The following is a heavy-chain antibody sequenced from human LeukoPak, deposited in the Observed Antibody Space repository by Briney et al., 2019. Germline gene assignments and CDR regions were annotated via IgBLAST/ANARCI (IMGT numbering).Heavy chain of an antibody. D-gene: IGHD1/OR15-1a*01. J-gene: IGHJ4*02. Sequence: PGGSLRLSCASSGFTFSSSDMHWVRQAPGKGLEGVAFIRYDGSFTNYADSVKGRFTISRDNSKNTLYLQTNSLRTDDTAIYYCAKDPGGTFEFWVKATLVTVSS. CDR2: IRYDGSFT. CDR3: AKDPGGTFEF. CDR1: GFTFSSSD. V-gene: IGHV3-30*02.